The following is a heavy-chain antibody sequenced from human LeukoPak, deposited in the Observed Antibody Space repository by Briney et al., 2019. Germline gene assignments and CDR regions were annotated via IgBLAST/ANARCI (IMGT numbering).Heavy chain of an antibody. J-gene: IGHJ4*02. CDR3: ARDSSSSLTY. Sequence: GGSLRLSCAASGFTFSSYSMNWVRLAPGKGLEWVSSISSSSSYIYYADSVKGRFTISRDIAKNSLYLQMNSLRAEDTAVYYCARDSSSSLTYWGQGTLVTVSS. CDR2: ISSSSSYI. V-gene: IGHV3-21*01. CDR1: GFTFSSYS. D-gene: IGHD6-6*01.